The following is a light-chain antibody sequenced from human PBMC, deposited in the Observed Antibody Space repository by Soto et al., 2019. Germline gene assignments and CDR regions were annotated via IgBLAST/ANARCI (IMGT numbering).Light chain of an antibody. CDR3: HQRSDSYT. CDR1: QTLANY. Sequence: EVVLTQSPATLSLSPGERATLSCRASQTLANYLAWYQQRPGQAPRLLIYDASNRATGIPARFSGSGSGTDFTLTISSLEPEDSAVYYCHQRSDSYTFGQGTTLEIK. CDR2: DAS. V-gene: IGKV3-11*01. J-gene: IGKJ2*01.